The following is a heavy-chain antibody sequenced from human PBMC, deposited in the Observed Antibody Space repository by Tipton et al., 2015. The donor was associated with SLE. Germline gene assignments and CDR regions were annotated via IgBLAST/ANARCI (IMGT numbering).Heavy chain of an antibody. CDR1: GGSISSYY. Sequence: TLSLTCTVSGGSISSYYWSWIRQPPGKGLEWIGYIYYSGSTNYNPSLKSRVTISVDTSKNQFSLKLSSVTAADTAISYCARGYGYRPAYYYYMDVWGKGTTVTVSS. CDR2: IYYSGST. J-gene: IGHJ6*03. V-gene: IGHV4-59*12. D-gene: IGHD6-25*01. CDR3: ARGYGYRPAYYYYMDV.